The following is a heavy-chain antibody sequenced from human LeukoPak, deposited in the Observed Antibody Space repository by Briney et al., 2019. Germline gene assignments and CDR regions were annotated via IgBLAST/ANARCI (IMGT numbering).Heavy chain of an antibody. CDR1: GGSISSSSYY. D-gene: IGHD4-17*01. J-gene: IGHJ6*02. V-gene: IGHV4-39*07. CDR3: AREWVGWTVTTAYYYYGMDV. Sequence: SETLSLTCTVSGGSISSSSYYWGWIRQPPGKGLEWIGEINHSGSTNYNPSLKSRVTISVDTSKNQFSLKLSSVTAADTAVYYCAREWVGWTVTTAYYYYGMDVWGQGTTVTVSS. CDR2: INHSGST.